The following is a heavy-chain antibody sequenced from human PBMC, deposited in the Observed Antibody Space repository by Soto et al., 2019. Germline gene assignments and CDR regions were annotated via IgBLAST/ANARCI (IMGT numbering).Heavy chain of an antibody. CDR3: ARRGGPGDY. CDR1: GFNFNDYY. CDR2: ISHSGHIT. Sequence: QVQLVKSGGGLIKSGGSLRLSCAASGFNFNDYYMSWIRQAPGKGLEWLSYISHSGHITNYADSVKGRFTISRDNAKNSLYLQMNSLRAEDTAVYYCARRGGPGDYWGQGTLVTVSS. V-gene: IGHV3-11*01. D-gene: IGHD2-15*01. J-gene: IGHJ4*02.